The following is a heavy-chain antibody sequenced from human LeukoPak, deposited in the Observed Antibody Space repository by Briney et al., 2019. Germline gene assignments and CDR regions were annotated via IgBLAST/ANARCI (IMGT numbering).Heavy chain of an antibody. J-gene: IGHJ6*02. Sequence: ASVKVSCKASGYTFTGYYMHWVRQAPGQGLEWMGWINPNSGGTNYAQKFQGRVTMSVDTSKNQFSLKLSSATAADTAVYYCARGHDGSPIYYYYYGMDVWGQGTTVTVSS. V-gene: IGHV1-2*02. CDR1: GYTFTGYY. D-gene: IGHD1-26*01. CDR2: INPNSGGT. CDR3: ARGHDGSPIYYYYYGMDV.